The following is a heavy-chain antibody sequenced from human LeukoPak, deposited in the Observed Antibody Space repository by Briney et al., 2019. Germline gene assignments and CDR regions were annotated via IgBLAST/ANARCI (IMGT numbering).Heavy chain of an antibody. V-gene: IGHV3-53*05. CDR2: IYSGGST. D-gene: IGHD5-18*01. CDR1: GFTVSSNY. CDR3: ARNAHVDTAMVILYYYYYYMDV. Sequence: PGGSLRLSCAASGFTVSSNYMSWVRQAPGKGLEWVSVIYSGGSTYYADSVKGRFTISRDNSKNTLYLQMNSLRAEDTAVYYCARNAHVDTAMVILYYYYYYMDVWGKGTTVTVSS. J-gene: IGHJ6*03.